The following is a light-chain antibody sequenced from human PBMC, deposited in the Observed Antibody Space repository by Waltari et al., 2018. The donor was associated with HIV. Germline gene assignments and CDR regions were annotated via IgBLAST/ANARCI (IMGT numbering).Light chain of an antibody. V-gene: IGKV3-20*01. CDR2: GTS. J-gene: IGKJ1*01. CDR1: RRISSRF. CDR3: HQSGSSPPWT. Sequence: STQSPDTLTSSLGETGIISCRASRRISSRFLAWYQQKPGQAPRLLMYGTSDRATGIPDRFSGGGSGTYFTLTISRLEPGDFGAYSCHQSGSSPPWTFGQGTKVDIK.